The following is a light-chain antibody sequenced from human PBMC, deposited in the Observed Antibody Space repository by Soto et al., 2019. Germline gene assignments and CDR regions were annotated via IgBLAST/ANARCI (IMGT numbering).Light chain of an antibody. CDR3: QQRSDWPST. V-gene: IGKV3-11*01. Sequence: IELTQSPATLSLSPGERATFSCRASQSVSSYLAWYQQKPGQAPRLLIYDASNRATGVPARFSGSGSGTDFTLTISILEPDEFAVYYCQQRSDWPSTVGGGTKVQIK. CDR1: QSVSSY. CDR2: DAS. J-gene: IGKJ4*01.